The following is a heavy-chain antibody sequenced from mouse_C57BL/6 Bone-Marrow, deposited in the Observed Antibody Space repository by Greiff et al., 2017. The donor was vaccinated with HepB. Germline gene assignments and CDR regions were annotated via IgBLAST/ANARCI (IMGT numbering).Heavy chain of an antibody. CDR2: ISSGSSTI. CDR3: AYYYGSH. D-gene: IGHD1-1*01. Sequence: DVHLVESGGGLVKPGGSLKLSCAASGFTFSDYGMHWVRQAPEKGLEWVAYISSGSSTIYYADTVKGRFTISRDNVKNTLFLQMTILRSEDTAMYYCAYYYGSHLGQGTTLTVSS. V-gene: IGHV5-17*01. J-gene: IGHJ2*01. CDR1: GFTFSDYG.